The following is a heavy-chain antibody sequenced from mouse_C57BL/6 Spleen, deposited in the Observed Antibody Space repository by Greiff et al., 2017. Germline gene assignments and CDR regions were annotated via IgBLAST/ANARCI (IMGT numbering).Heavy chain of an antibody. J-gene: IGHJ2*01. Sequence: QVQLQQPGAELVKPGASVKLSCKASGYTFTSYWMHWVKQRPGRGLEWIGRSDPNSGGTKSNEKFKSKATLTVDKPSSTAYMQLSSLPSEDSAVYYCAREGAYEAPFDYWGQGTTLTVSS. CDR2: SDPNSGGT. V-gene: IGHV1-72*01. D-gene: IGHD6-5*01. CDR3: AREGAYEAPFDY. CDR1: GYTFTSYW.